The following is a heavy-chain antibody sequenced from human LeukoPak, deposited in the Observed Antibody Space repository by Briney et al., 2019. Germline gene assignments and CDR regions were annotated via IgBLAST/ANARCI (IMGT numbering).Heavy chain of an antibody. CDR3: ARTITASGTSY. D-gene: IGHD6-13*01. CDR2: INPDSGGT. Sequence: ASVKVSCKASGYTFTGYYLHWVRQAPGQGLKWMGWINPDSGGTTYAQSFRGRVTMTRDTSISTGYMELSGLRPDDTAVYYCARTITASGTSYWGQGTLVTVSS. CDR1: GYTFTGYY. J-gene: IGHJ4*02. V-gene: IGHV1-2*02.